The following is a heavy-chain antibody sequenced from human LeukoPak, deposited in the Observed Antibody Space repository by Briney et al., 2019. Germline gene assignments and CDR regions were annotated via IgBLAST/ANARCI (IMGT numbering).Heavy chain of an antibody. D-gene: IGHD4-17*01. Sequence: PVKVSCKASGGTFSSYAISWVRQAPGQGLEWMGRIIPIFGTANYAQKFQGRVTITTDESTSTAYMELSSLRSEDTAVYYCASLTSGYGDFDYWGQGTLVTVSS. CDR3: ASLTSGYGDFDY. J-gene: IGHJ4*02. V-gene: IGHV1-69*05. CDR1: GGTFSSYA. CDR2: IIPIFGTA.